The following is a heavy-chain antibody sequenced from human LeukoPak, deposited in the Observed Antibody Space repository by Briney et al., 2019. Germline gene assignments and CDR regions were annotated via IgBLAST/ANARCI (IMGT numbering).Heavy chain of an antibody. D-gene: IGHD5-24*01. CDR1: GYTFTGYY. CDR2: INPNSGGT. V-gene: IGHV1-2*02. Sequence: GASVKVSCKASGYTFTGYYMHWVRQAPGQGLEWMGWINPNSGGTNYAQKFQGRVTMTRDTSISTAYMELSRLRSDDTAVYCCAKPRDGYNPHFDYWGQGTLVTVSS. J-gene: IGHJ4*02. CDR3: AKPRDGYNPHFDY.